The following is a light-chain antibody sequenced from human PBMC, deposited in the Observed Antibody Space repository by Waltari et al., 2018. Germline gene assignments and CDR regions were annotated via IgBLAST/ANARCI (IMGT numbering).Light chain of an antibody. CDR3: QQYYSTPYST. CDR2: WAS. Sequence: DIVMTQSPDSLAVSLGERATINCKSSQSVLYSSNNKNYLAWYQQKPGQPPKRLIYWASTRESGVPDRFSGSGSGTDFTLTISSLQAEDVAVYYCQQYYSTPYSTFGPGTKVDIK. V-gene: IGKV4-1*01. CDR1: QSVLYSSNNKNY. J-gene: IGKJ3*01.